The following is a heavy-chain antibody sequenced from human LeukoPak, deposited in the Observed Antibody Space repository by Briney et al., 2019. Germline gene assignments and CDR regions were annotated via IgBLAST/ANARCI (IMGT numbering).Heavy chain of an antibody. J-gene: IGHJ6*04. CDR2: ISWNSGYI. D-gene: IGHD3-10*02. V-gene: IGHV3-9*01. CDR1: GFTFDDYA. CDR3: AELGITMIGGV. Sequence: PGGSLRLSCAASGFTFDDYAMHWVRQAPGKGLEWVSGISWNSGYIGYEDSVKGRFTIPRDNAKNSLYLQMNSLRAEDTAVYYCAELGITMIGGVWGKGTTVTVSS.